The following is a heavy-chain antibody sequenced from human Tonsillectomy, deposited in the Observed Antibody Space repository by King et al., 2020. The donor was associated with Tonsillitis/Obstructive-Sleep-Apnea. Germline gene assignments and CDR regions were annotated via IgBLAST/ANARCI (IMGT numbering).Heavy chain of an antibody. CDR2: IYWDDDK. CDR1: GFSLSTGGVG. V-gene: IGHV2-5*02. D-gene: IGHD3-10*01. CDR3: AGEFNLPDVFYI. J-gene: IGHJ3*02. Sequence: ITLKESGPTLVRPTQTLTLTCTFSGFSLSTGGVGVGWIRQPPGKALECLALIYWDDDKLYSPSLKSRLTITKDTSKNHVVLTMTNMDPVDTATFYCAGEFNLPDVFYIWGQGTMFPVS.